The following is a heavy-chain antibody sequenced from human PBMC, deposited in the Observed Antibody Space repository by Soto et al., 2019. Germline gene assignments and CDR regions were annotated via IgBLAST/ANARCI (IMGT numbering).Heavy chain of an antibody. J-gene: IGHJ6*02. CDR3: AREMTTVTTSPYGMDV. D-gene: IGHD4-17*01. CDR2: INPNSGGT. Sequence: PGASVKVSCKASGYTFTGYYMHWVRQAPGQGLEWMGWINPNSGGTNYAQKFQGWVTMTRDTSISTAYMELSRLRSDDTAVYYCAREMTTVTTSPYGMDVWGQGTTVTVSS. V-gene: IGHV1-2*04. CDR1: GYTFTGYY.